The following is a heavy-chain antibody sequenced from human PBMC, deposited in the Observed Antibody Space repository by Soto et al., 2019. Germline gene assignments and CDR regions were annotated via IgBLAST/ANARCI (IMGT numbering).Heavy chain of an antibody. V-gene: IGHV3-21*06. CDR3: AKSPDFFCSSANCYRYYFDY. D-gene: IGHD2-2*02. J-gene: IGHJ4*02. CDR1: GFTFSNAW. Sequence: GGSLRLSCAASGFTFSNAWMTWVRQAPGKGLEWVSSISSTTNYIYYGDSMKGRFTISRDNAMNSLYLEMNSLRAEDTAVYYCAKSPDFFCSSANCYRYYFDYWSQGTLVTVSS. CDR2: ISSTTNYI.